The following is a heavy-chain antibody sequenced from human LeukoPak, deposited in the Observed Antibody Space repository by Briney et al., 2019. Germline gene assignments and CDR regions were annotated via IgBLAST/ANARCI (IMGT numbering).Heavy chain of an antibody. J-gene: IGHJ6*03. D-gene: IGHD4-17*01. CDR3: ARDPSQGDYGDYYYLDL. CDR1: GYTFTSYY. Sequence: ASVKVSCKASGYTFTSYYMHWVRQAPGQGLEWMGLINPTGGGTGYAQKSQGRVTMTRDMSTSTDYMELSSLRSEDTAIYYCARDPSQGDYGDYYYLDLWGKGTTVSVSS. CDR2: INPTGGGT. V-gene: IGHV1-46*01.